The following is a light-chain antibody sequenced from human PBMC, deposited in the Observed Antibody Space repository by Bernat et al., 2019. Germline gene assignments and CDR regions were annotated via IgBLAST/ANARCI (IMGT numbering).Light chain of an antibody. J-gene: IGKJ2*01. CDR2: KAS. Sequence: DIQMTQSPSTLSASLGDRVTMTCRASQSISRWLAWYQQKPGQPPKLLMYKASTLQSGVPSRFSGSGSGSEFTLTISSLQPDDSGTYYCQQYHSSSPYTFGQGTILEI. CDR1: QSISRW. CDR3: QQYHSSSPYT. V-gene: IGKV1-5*03.